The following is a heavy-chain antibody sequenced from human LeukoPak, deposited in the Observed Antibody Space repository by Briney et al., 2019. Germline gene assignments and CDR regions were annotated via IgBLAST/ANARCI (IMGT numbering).Heavy chain of an antibody. CDR3: TTDPSSLRYFDWLLGFDY. CDR1: GFTFSNAW. V-gene: IGHV3-15*01. J-gene: IGHJ4*02. Sequence: GGSLRLSCAASGFTFSNAWMSWVRQAPGKGLEWVGRIKSKTDGGTTDYAAPVKGRFTISRDDSKNTLYLQMNSLKTEDTAVYYCTTDPSSLRYFDWLLGFDYWGQGTLVTVSS. D-gene: IGHD3-9*01. CDR2: IKSKTDGGTT.